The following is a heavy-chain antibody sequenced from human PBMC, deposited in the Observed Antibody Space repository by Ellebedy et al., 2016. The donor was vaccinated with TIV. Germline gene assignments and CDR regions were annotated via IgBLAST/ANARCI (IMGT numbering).Heavy chain of an antibody. D-gene: IGHD1-1*01. CDR3: VRLLDRDY. V-gene: IGHV3-74*01. Sequence: GESLKISXAASAFTFSNYWMHWVRQAPGKGLVWVSRINGDGSSTSYADSVKGRFTISRDNAKNTLYLQMNSVRAEDTAVYYCVRLLDRDYWGQGTLVTVSS. CDR1: AFTFSNYW. J-gene: IGHJ4*02. CDR2: INGDGSST.